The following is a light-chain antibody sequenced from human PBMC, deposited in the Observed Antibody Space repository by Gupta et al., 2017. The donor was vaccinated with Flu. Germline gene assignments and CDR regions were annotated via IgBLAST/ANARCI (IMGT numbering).Light chain of an antibody. V-gene: IGKV1-39*01. CDR3: QQSYSTPWT. CDR2: AAS. CDR1: QSISSY. J-gene: IGKJ1*01. Sequence: DLQMTQSPSSLYASVGDRVTITCRASQSISSYLNWYQQKPGKAPKLLIYAASSLQSGVPSRFSGSGSGTDFTLTISSLQPEDFATYYCQQSYSTPWTFGQGTKVEIK.